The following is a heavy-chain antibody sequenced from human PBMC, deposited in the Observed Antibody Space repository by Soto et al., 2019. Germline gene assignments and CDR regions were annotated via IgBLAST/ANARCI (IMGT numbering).Heavy chain of an antibody. J-gene: IGHJ4*02. Sequence: GGSLRLSCAASASIFKGHGMHWVRQAPGKGLEWVAIIRYDGSDEHYGDSVGGRFTISRDNSKNMLYLQMNSLRAEDTAVYYCARDGVGATTFFGFLDYWGQGTLVTVSS. CDR1: ASIFKGHG. CDR3: ARDGVGATTFFGFLDY. D-gene: IGHD1-26*01. CDR2: IRYDGSDE. V-gene: IGHV3-33*08.